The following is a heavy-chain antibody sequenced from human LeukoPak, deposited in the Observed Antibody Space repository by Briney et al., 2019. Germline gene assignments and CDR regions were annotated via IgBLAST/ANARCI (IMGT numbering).Heavy chain of an antibody. J-gene: IGHJ4*02. CDR1: GGSFSGYY. V-gene: IGHV4-34*01. Sequence: PSETLSLTCAVNGGSFSGYYWSWIRQPPGKGLEWIGEINHSGSTNYNPSLKSRVTISVDTSKNQFSLKLSSVTAADTAVYYCARDRYSSSCVDYWGQGTLVTVSS. CDR3: ARDRYSSSCVDY. CDR2: INHSGST. D-gene: IGHD6-6*01.